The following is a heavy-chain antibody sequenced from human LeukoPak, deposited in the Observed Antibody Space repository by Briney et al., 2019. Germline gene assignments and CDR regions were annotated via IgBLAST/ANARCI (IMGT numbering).Heavy chain of an antibody. CDR1: GYTFTGYH. CDR2: INPKSGGT. J-gene: IGHJ3*02. CDR3: ARDSGWEVVLYASEI. V-gene: IGHV1-2*04. Sequence: ASVKVSCKASGYTFTGYHIHWVRQAPGQGLEWMGWINPKSGGTNYAQKFEGWVTMTRDTSMSTVYMELSRLKSDDTAVYYCARDSGWEVVLYASEIWGQGTMVTVSP. D-gene: IGHD1-26*01.